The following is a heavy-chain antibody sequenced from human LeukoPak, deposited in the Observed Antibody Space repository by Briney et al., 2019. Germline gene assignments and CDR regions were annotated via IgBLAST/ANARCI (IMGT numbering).Heavy chain of an antibody. CDR3: ARGSYKDHDSSGYFNFDY. D-gene: IGHD3-22*01. J-gene: IGHJ4*02. CDR1: GFTFSSYW. Sequence: GGSLRLSCAASGFTFSSYWMSWVRQAPGKGLEWVANIKQDGSEKYYVDSVKGRFTISRDNAKNSLYLQMNSLRAEDTAVYYCARGSYKDHDSSGYFNFDYWGQGTLVTVSS. V-gene: IGHV3-7*01. CDR2: IKQDGSEK.